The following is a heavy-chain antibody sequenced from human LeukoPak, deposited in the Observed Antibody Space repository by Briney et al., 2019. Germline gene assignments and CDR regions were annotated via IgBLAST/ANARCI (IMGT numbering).Heavy chain of an antibody. V-gene: IGHV4-30-4*01. Sequence: SETLSLTCTVSGGSISSGDYYWSWIRQPPGKGLKSIGYTYYSGSTYYNPSLKSRVTISVDTSKNQFSLKLSSVTAADTAVYYCARVRQDYGDYYYWGQGTLVTVSS. CDR1: GGSISSGDYY. D-gene: IGHD4-17*01. J-gene: IGHJ4*02. CDR3: ARVRQDYGDYYY. CDR2: TYYSGST.